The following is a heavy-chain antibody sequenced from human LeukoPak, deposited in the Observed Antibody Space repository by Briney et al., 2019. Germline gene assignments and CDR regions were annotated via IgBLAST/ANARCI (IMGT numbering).Heavy chain of an antibody. CDR1: ESPFSDSW. D-gene: IGHD1-26*01. J-gene: IGHJ6*02. V-gene: IGHV3-74*03. CDR2: ITSDGSET. CDR3: TRDRYYTMDA. Sequence: PGGSLRLSCAALESPFSDSWMHWVRQAPGKGLQWVALITSDGSETTYADSVRGRFTISRDNAKNTLFLQMNSLRVEDTAVYYCTRDRYYTMDAWGQGATVTVSS.